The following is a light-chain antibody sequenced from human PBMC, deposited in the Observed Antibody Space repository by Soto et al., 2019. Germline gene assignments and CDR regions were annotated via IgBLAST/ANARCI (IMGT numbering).Light chain of an antibody. J-gene: IGKJ1*01. V-gene: IGKV3D-20*01. CDR1: QRVSSSY. CDR2: DAS. Sequence: EIVLTQSPATLSLSPGERATLSCGASQRVSSSYLAWYQQKPGLAPRLLIYDASSRATGIPDRFSGSGSGTDFTLTISRREPEDFAVYYCQQYGSAPRTFGQGTKGEIK. CDR3: QQYGSAPRT.